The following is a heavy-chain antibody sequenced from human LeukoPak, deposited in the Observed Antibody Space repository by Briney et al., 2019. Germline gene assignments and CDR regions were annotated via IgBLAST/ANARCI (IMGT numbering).Heavy chain of an antibody. CDR1: GYTFTGYY. Sequence: ASVKVSCKASGYTFTGYYMHWVRQAPGQGLEWMGQINPNSGGTNYAQKFQGRVTMTRDTSISTAYMELSRLRSDDTAVYYCARRGIAVAGTLPLIDYWGQGTLVTVSS. CDR2: INPNSGGT. CDR3: ARRGIAVAGTLPLIDY. V-gene: IGHV1-2*06. J-gene: IGHJ4*02. D-gene: IGHD6-19*01.